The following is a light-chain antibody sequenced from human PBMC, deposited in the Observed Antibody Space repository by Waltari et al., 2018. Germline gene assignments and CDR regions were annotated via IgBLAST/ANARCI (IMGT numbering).Light chain of an antibody. Sequence: EIVLTQSPGTLSLSPGVGATLSCRASQSVSRSLAWYQQKPGQAPRLLIDDASTRATGIPDRFSGSGSGTDCSRTISRLEPEDFAVYYCQKYVSLPATFGQGTTVEIK. CDR1: QSVSRS. CDR3: QKYVSLPAT. J-gene: IGKJ1*01. V-gene: IGKV3-20*01. CDR2: DAS.